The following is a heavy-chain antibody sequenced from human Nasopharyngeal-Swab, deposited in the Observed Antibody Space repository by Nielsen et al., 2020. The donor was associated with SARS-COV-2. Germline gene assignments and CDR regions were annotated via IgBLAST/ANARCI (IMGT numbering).Heavy chain of an antibody. CDR2: ISESGATT. V-gene: IGHV3-23*01. D-gene: IGHD6-19*01. J-gene: IGHJ5*02. CDR3: AKGVEQWLVAGNLFDP. Sequence: GESLKISCAASGFTFKSYAMSWVRQAPGKGLEWVSVISESGATTYHADSVKGRFTISRDNSQNTVYLQMNNLRVEDTARYYCAKGVEQWLVAGNLFDPWGQGTMVTVSS. CDR1: GFTFKSYA.